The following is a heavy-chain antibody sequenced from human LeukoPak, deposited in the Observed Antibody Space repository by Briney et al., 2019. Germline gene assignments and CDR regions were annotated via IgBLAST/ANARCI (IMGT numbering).Heavy chain of an antibody. CDR3: AILRAAAGTYYFDY. CDR2: IISIFGTA. V-gene: IGHV1-69*05. CDR1: GGTFSSYA. D-gene: IGHD6-13*01. J-gene: IGHJ4*02. Sequence: SVKVSCKASGGTFSSYAISWVRQAPGQGLEWMGGIISIFGTANYAQKFQGRVTITTDESTSTAYMELSSLRSEDTAVYYCAILRAAAGTYYFDYWGQGTLVTVSS.